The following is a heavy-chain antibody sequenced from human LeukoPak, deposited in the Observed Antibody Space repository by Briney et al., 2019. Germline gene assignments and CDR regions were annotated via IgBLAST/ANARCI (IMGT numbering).Heavy chain of an antibody. D-gene: IGHD3-22*01. J-gene: IGHJ4*02. Sequence: SETLSLTCTVSGYSISSGYYWGWIRQPPGKGLEWIGSIYHSGSTYYNPSLKSRVTISVDTSKNQFSLKLSSVTAADTAVYYCASFAPANYYDSSDYFDYWGQGTLVTVSS. CDR1: GYSISSGYY. V-gene: IGHV4-38-2*02. CDR3: ASFAPANYYDSSDYFDY. CDR2: IYHSGST.